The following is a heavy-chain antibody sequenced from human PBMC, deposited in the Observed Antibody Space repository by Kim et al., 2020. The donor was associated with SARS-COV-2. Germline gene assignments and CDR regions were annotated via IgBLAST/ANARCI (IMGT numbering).Heavy chain of an antibody. CDR1: GFTFSSYA. V-gene: IGHV3-30-3*01. Sequence: GGSLRLSCAASGFTFSSYAMHWVRQAPGKGLEWVAVISYDGSNKYYADSVKGRFTISRDNSKNTMYLQMNSLRAEDTAVYYCGSLKPHYDFWSGYQNYWGQGTLVTVSS. J-gene: IGHJ4*02. CDR2: ISYDGSNK. CDR3: GSLKPHYDFWSGYQNY. D-gene: IGHD3-3*01.